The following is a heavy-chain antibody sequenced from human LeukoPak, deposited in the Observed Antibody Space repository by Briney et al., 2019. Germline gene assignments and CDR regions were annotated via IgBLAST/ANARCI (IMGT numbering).Heavy chain of an antibody. J-gene: IGHJ5*02. CDR2: ISSSGSTI. D-gene: IGHD6-13*01. V-gene: IGHV3-11*04. CDR3: ARCVSSSREYNWFDH. CDR1: GFTFSDYY. Sequence: GGSLRLSCAASGFTFSDYYMSWIRRARGKGLEWVSYISSSGSTIYYADSVKGRFTISRDNAKNSLYLQMNSLRAGDTAEYSCARCVSSSREYNWFDHWGQGTLVTVSS.